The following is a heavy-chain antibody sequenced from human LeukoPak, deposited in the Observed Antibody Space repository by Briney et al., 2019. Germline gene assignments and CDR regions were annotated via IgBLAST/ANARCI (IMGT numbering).Heavy chain of an antibody. D-gene: IGHD2-2*01. V-gene: IGHV1-2*02. Sequence: GASVKVSCKASGYTFTGYYMHWVRQAPGQGLEWMGWINPNSGGTNYAQKSQGRVTMTRDTSISTAYMELSRLRSDDTAVYYCARGPVRCSSTSCFTGWFDPWGQGTLVTVSS. CDR2: INPNSGGT. CDR3: ARGPVRCSSTSCFTGWFDP. J-gene: IGHJ5*02. CDR1: GYTFTGYY.